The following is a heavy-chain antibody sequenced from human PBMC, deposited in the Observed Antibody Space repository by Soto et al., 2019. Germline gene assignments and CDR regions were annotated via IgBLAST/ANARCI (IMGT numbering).Heavy chain of an antibody. V-gene: IGHV3-23*01. D-gene: IGHD2-8*01. J-gene: IGHJ6*03. CDR3: AGRYCTNGVCCTNYYSDIDV. CDR2: ITTSGGNT. CDR1: GFTFSTYA. Sequence: EVQLLESGGGLVQPGGSLRLSCAASGFTFSTYAMSWVRQAPGKGLEWVSTITTSGGNTYYADSVQGRFTISRDNSKNTPYLQINSLRAEDTAVYYCAGRYCTNGVCCTNYYSDIDVWGKGTPVTVSS.